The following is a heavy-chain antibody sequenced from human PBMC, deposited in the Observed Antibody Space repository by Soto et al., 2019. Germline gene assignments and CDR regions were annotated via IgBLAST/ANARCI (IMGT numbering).Heavy chain of an antibody. CDR1: GFTFSNAW. CDR2: IKSKTDGGTT. V-gene: IGHV3-15*01. Sequence: GGSLILSCAASGFTFSNAWMSWVRQAPGKGLEWVGRIKSKTDGGTTDYAAPVKGRFTISRDDSKNTLYLQMNSLKTEDTAVYYCTTVDKTTIFGVVIMPDYWGQGTLVTVSS. J-gene: IGHJ4*02. D-gene: IGHD3-3*01. CDR3: TTVDKTTIFGVVIMPDY.